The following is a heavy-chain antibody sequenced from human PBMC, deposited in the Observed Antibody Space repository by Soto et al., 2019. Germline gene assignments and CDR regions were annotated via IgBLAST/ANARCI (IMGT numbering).Heavy chain of an antibody. D-gene: IGHD3-9*01. V-gene: IGHV1-3*01. CDR2: INAYNGNT. CDR1: GYTFISYG. Sequence: ASVKVSCKASGYTFISYGIHWVRQAPGQRLEWMGWINAYNGNTKYSQKFQDRVTFTRDTSASTAYMELSGLTSGDAAVYYCARDLDDILTGPNFDPWGQGTLVTVSS. CDR3: ARDLDDILTGPNFDP. J-gene: IGHJ5*02.